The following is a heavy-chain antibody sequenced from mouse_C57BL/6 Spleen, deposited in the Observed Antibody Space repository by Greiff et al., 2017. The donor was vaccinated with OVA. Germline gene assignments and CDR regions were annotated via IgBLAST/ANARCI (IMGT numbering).Heavy chain of an antibody. J-gene: IGHJ1*03. CDR1: GYTFTSYW. CDR3: ARRTMVRDWYFDV. D-gene: IGHD2-1*01. Sequence: VQLQQPGAELVKPGASVKMSCKASGYTFTSYWITWVKQRPGQGLEWIGDIYPGSGSTKYNEKFKSKATLTIDTSSSTAYMQLSSLTSEDSAVYYCARRTMVRDWYFDVWGTGTTVTVSS. CDR2: IYPGSGST. V-gene: IGHV1-55*01.